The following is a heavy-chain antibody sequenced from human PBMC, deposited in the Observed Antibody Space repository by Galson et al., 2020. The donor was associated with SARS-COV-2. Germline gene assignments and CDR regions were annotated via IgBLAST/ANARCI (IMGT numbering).Heavy chain of an antibody. CDR2: INHSGRS. J-gene: IGHJ4*02. Sequence: SETLSLTCAVYGGSFSGYYWSWIRQPPGKGLEWFGEINHSGRSTYNLSLKSRVTISVDTSKNQFSLKMNSVTAADTAVYYCARRRGTNCSGGGCSIDYWGQGILVTVSS. CDR3: ARRRGTNCSGGGCSIDY. CDR1: GGSFSGYY. V-gene: IGHV4-34*01. D-gene: IGHD2-15*01.